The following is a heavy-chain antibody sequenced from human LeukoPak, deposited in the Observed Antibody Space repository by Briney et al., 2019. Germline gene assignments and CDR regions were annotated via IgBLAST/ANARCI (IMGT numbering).Heavy chain of an antibody. CDR3: ARPEGIAAAGTMGL. Sequence: SETLSLTCAVYGGSFSGYYWSWIRQPPGKGLEWIGEINHSGSTNYNPSLKSRVTISVGTSKNQFSLKLSSVTAADTAVYYCARPEGIAAAGTMGLWGQGTLVTVSS. J-gene: IGHJ4*02. CDR1: GGSFSGYY. CDR2: INHSGST. V-gene: IGHV4-34*01. D-gene: IGHD6-13*01.